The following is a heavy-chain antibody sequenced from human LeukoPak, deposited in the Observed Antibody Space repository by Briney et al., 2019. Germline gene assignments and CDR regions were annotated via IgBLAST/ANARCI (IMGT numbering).Heavy chain of an antibody. V-gene: IGHV3-21*04. CDR2: ISSSGSYI. D-gene: IGHD3-9*01. CDR3: ARVHYNTLPGGGNYMDV. Sequence: KPGGSLRLSCAASGFTFSSYNMRWVRQAPGKGLEWVSSISSSGSYIYYADSVKGRFTISRDNAKNSLYMQMNRLRAEDTAVYYCARVHYNTLPGGGNYMDVWGKGTTVTVSS. CDR1: GFTFSSYN. J-gene: IGHJ6*03.